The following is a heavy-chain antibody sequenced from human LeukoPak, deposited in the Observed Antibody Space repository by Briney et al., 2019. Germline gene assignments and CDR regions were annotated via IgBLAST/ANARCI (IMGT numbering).Heavy chain of an antibody. V-gene: IGHV3-53*01. Sequence: SGGSLRLSCAAPGFTVSSNYMSWVRQAPGKGLEWVSVIYSGGSTYYADSVKGRFTISRDNSKNTLYLQMNSLRAEDTAVYYCARDAGMITLYGMDVWGQGTTVTVSS. D-gene: IGHD3-16*01. J-gene: IGHJ6*02. CDR3: ARDAGMITLYGMDV. CDR2: IYSGGST. CDR1: GFTVSSNY.